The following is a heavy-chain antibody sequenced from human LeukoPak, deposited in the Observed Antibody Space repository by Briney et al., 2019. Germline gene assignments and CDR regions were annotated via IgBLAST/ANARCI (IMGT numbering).Heavy chain of an antibody. CDR1: GFTFSSNA. V-gene: IGHV3-23*01. CDR3: SRLIAARTPYYFDY. D-gene: IGHD6-6*01. Sequence: QAGGSLRLSCAASGFTFSSNAMSWVRQAPGKGLEWVSGINYSGGNTYYADSVKGRFTISRDNSKKTLYMQMNNLRAEDTAVYYCSRLIAARTPYYFDYWGQGTLVTVSS. CDR2: INYSGGNT. J-gene: IGHJ4*02.